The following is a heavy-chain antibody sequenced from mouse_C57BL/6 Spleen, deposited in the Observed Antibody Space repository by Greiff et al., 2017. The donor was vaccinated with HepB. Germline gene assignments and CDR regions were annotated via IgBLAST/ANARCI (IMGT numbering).Heavy chain of an antibody. V-gene: IGHV5-12*01. J-gene: IGHJ4*01. CDR3: AITTVVATGGYYAMDY. CDR2: ISNGGGST. D-gene: IGHD1-1*01. Sequence: EVHLVESGGGLVQPGGSLKLSCAASGFTFSDYYMYWVRQTPEKRLEWVAYISNGGGSTYYPDTVKGRFTISRDNAKNTLYLQMSRLKSEDTAMYYCAITTVVATGGYYAMDYWGQGTSVTVSS. CDR1: GFTFSDYY.